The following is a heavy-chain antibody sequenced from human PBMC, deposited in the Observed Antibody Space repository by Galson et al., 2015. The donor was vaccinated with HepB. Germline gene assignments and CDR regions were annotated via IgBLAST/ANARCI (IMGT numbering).Heavy chain of an antibody. D-gene: IGHD3-22*01. V-gene: IGHV1-2*02. CDR2: INPHTGGT. Sequence: SVKVSCKASGYSFTGYYVHWVRQAPGQGLDWMGYINPHTGGTNYVQNFQARVTMTRDTSLATAYMEVTGLTSDDTAVYYCARSLYYYEAFDVWGQGTMVTVSS. CDR3: ARSLYYYEAFDV. J-gene: IGHJ3*01. CDR1: GYSFTGYY.